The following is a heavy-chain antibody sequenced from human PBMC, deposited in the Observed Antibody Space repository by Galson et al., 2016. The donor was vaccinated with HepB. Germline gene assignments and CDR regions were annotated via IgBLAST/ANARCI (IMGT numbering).Heavy chain of an antibody. CDR1: GFTFSSYA. J-gene: IGHJ3*02. CDR2: ISDSGGST. CDR3: ARDRRTGNSLDALDI. D-gene: IGHD3/OR15-3a*01. Sequence: SLRLSCAASGFTFSSYAMSWVRQAPGKGLEWVSSISDSGGSTYYADSVKGRFTISRDNSKNTLYLEINSLGAEDTAVYYCARDRRTGNSLDALDIWGRGTVVTVSS. V-gene: IGHV3-23*01.